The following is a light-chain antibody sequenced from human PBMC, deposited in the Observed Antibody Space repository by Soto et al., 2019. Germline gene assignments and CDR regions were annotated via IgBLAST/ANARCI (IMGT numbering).Light chain of an antibody. Sequence: DIQMTQSPSTLSASVGDRVTITCRASQSISNWLAWYQQKPGKAPKLLIYKAINLQSGVPSRFSGRGSGPEFTPTISGLQPDELASYSSQRYQYFQYVFGQGTKL. CDR2: KAI. V-gene: IGKV1-5*03. J-gene: IGKJ2*01. CDR3: QRYQYFQYV. CDR1: QSISNW.